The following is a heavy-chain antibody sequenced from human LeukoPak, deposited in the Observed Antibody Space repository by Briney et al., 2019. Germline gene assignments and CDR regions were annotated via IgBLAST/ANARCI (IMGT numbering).Heavy chain of an antibody. Sequence: SETLSLTCTVSGGSITSYYWSWIRQPAGKGLEWIGRIYATGSTDYNPSLENRVMMSVDTSKNQFSLKLSSMTAADTAVYYCAREGSMTARPFVSIDYWGQGTLVTVPS. V-gene: IGHV4-4*07. CDR3: AREGSMTARPFVSIDY. CDR1: GGSITSYY. CDR2: IYATGST. J-gene: IGHJ4*02. D-gene: IGHD6-6*01.